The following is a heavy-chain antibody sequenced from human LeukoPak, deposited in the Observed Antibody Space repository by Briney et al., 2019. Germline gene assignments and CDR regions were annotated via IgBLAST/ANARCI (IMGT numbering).Heavy chain of an antibody. CDR3: ARDRGTTGYYYLDS. Sequence: PSETLSLTCSVSGGPITEYYWSWIRQPPGKGLEWLGYIYHTGSTNYSPSLKSRVTMSVDASRNQFSLKLVSVTAADTAVYYCARDRGTTGYYYLDSWGQGILVTVSS. J-gene: IGHJ4*02. D-gene: IGHD1-26*01. CDR1: GGPITEYY. CDR2: IYHTGST. V-gene: IGHV4-59*01.